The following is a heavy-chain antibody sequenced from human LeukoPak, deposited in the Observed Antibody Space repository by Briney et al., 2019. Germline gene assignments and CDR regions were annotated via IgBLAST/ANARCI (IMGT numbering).Heavy chain of an antibody. Sequence: ASVKVSCKASGYTFTSYAMNWVRQAPGQGLEWMGWINTNTGNPTYAQGFTGRFVFSLDTSVSTACLQISSLRAEDTAVYYCARDSSPYEGAAFDIWGQGTMVTVSS. J-gene: IGHJ3*02. V-gene: IGHV7-4-1*02. CDR3: ARDSSPYEGAAFDI. CDR2: INTNTGNP. D-gene: IGHD3-3*01. CDR1: GYTFTSYA.